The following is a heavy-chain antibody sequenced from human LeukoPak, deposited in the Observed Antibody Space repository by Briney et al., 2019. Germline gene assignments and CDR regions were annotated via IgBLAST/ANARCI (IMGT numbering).Heavy chain of an antibody. D-gene: IGHD4-17*01. J-gene: IGHJ4*02. Sequence: SETLSLACAVYGGSFSGYYWSWIRQPPGKGLEWIGEINHSGSTNYNPSLKSRVTISVDTSKNQFSLKLSSVTAADTAVYYCARAQHDYGEYVDYWGQGTLVTVSS. CDR2: INHSGST. V-gene: IGHV4-34*01. CDR1: GGSFSGYY. CDR3: ARAQHDYGEYVDY.